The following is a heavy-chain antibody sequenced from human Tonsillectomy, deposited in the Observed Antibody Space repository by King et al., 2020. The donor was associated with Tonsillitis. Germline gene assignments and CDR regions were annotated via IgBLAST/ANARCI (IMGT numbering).Heavy chain of an antibody. J-gene: IGHJ5*02. CDR3: ARDPYYDFWSANWFDP. V-gene: IGHV1-2*02. D-gene: IGHD3-3*01. CDR1: GYTFTGYY. Sequence: VQLVESGAEVKKPGASVKVSCKASGYTFTGYYMHWVRQAPGPGLEWMGWINPNSGGTNYAQKFQGRVTMTRDTSISTAYMELSRLRSDDTAVYYCARDPYYDFWSANWFDPWGQGTLVTVSS. CDR2: INPNSGGT.